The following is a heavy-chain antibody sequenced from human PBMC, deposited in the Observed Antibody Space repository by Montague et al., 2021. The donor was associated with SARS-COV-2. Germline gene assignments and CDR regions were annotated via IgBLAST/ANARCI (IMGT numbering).Heavy chain of an antibody. Sequence: SETLSLTCAVSGGSLSTPHYWSWVRQPPRKGLEWIGEVHHSGNANYNASFNGRVTISVDKSNNQFSLTLTSVTAAETAAYYCACDRITRGWLDPWGEGTLVPVSS. CDR1: GGSLSTPHY. CDR2: VHHSGNA. V-gene: IGHV4-4*02. CDR3: ACDRITRGWLDP. D-gene: IGHD7-27*01. J-gene: IGHJ5*02.